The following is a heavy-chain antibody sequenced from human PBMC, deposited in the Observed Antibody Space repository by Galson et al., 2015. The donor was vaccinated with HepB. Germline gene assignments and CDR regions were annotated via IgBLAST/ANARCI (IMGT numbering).Heavy chain of an antibody. CDR2: ISSSGSTI. J-gene: IGHJ6*02. V-gene: IGHV3-11*01. CDR1: GFTFSDYY. CDR3: ARATGASYYYYYGMDV. D-gene: IGHD1-1*01. Sequence: SLRLSCAASGFTFSDYYMSWIRQAPGKGLEWVSYISSSGSTIYYADSVKGRFTISRDNAKNSLYLQMNSLRAEDTAVYYCARATGASYYYYYGMDVWGQGTTVTVSS.